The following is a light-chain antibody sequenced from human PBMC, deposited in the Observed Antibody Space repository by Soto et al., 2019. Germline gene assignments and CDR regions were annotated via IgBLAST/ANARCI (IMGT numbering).Light chain of an antibody. CDR3: AAWDDSLNAL. CDR1: GSNIGAGYD. V-gene: IGLV1-44*01. J-gene: IGLJ1*01. Sequence: QSVLTQPPSVSGAPGQRVTISCTGSGSNIGAGYDVHWYQQVPGAAPKLLIYINDQRPSGVPDRFSGSKSGTSASLAISGLQPEDEADYYCAAWDDSLNALFGTGTKLTVL. CDR2: IND.